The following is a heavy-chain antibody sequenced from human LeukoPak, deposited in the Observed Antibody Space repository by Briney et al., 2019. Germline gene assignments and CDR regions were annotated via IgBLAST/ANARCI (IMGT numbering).Heavy chain of an antibody. J-gene: IGHJ4*02. CDR3: AREGAVAGNLDY. D-gene: IGHD6-19*01. CDR2: INPNSGGT. V-gene: IGHV1-2*06. Sequence: GASVKVSCKASGYTFTGYYMHWVRQAPGQGLGWMGRINPNSGGTNYAQKFQGRVTMTRDTSISTAYMELSRLRSDDTAVYYCAREGAVAGNLDYWGQGTLVTVSS. CDR1: GYTFTGYY.